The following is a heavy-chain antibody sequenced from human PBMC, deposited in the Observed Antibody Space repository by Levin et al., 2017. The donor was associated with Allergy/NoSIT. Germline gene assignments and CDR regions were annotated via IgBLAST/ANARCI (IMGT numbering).Heavy chain of an antibody. V-gene: IGHV4-39*01. CDR3: ARLNESGSYYGGYNWFDP. Sequence: SETLSLTCTVSGGSISSSSYYWGWIRQPPGKGLEWIGSIYYSGSTYYNPSLKSRVTISVDTSKNQFSLKLSSVTAADTAVYYCARLNESGSYYGGYNWFDPWGQGTLVTVSS. J-gene: IGHJ5*02. D-gene: IGHD1-26*01. CDR2: IYYSGST. CDR1: GGSISSSSYY.